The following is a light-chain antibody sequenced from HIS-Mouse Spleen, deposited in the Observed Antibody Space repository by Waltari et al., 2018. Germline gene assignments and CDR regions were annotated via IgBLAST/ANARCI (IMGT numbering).Light chain of an antibody. CDR2: DAS. CDR3: QQRSNWPRGVT. CDR1: QSVSSY. J-gene: IGKJ5*01. V-gene: IGKV3-11*01. Sequence: EIVLTQSPATLSLSPGERATLSCRASQSVSSYLAWYQQKPGQAPRLLIYDASNRATGIPARFSGSGSVTDFTLTISSLEPEDFAVYYCQQRSNWPRGVTFGQGTRLEIK.